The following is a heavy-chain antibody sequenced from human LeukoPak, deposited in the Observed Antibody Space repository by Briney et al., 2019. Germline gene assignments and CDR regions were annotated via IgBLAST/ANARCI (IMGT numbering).Heavy chain of an antibody. Sequence: GGSLRLSCAASGFTFSSYGMHWVRQAPGKGLEWVAVIWYDGSNKYYADSVKGRFTISRDNSKNTLYLQMNSLRAEDTAVYYCAREKDYYDSSGYSNWFDPWGQGTLVTVSS. CDR3: AREKDYYDSSGYSNWFDP. CDR2: IWYDGSNK. J-gene: IGHJ5*02. D-gene: IGHD3-22*01. CDR1: GFTFSSYG. V-gene: IGHV3-33*01.